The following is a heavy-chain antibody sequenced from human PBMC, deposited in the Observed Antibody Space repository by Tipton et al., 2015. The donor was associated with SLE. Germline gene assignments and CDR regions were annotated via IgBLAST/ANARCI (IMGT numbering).Heavy chain of an antibody. CDR2: ISYRWST. CDR1: GGSISRNS. J-gene: IGHJ6*03. Sequence: TLSLTCTVSGGSISRNSWIWIRPPPGKGLEWIAYISYRWSTNYNPSLWGRVTMSLDMSKNQFSLRMSSVAAADTAVYYCARVRMGSGAYRLYYMDVWGKGTTVTVSS. D-gene: IGHD3-10*01. V-gene: IGHV4-59*01. CDR3: ARVRMGSGAYRLYYMDV.